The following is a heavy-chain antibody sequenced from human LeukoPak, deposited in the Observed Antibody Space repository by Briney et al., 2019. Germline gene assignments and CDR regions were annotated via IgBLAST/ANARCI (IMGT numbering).Heavy chain of an antibody. D-gene: IGHD3-22*01. Sequence: ASVKVSCKASGYTFTGYYMHWVRQAPGQGLEWMGWINPNSGGTNYAQKFQGRVTMTRDTSISTAYMELSSLRSEDTAVYYCARFSPDRNNHYYDSSGYFERGYFDYWGQGTLVTVSS. J-gene: IGHJ4*02. CDR1: GYTFTGYY. CDR2: INPNSGGT. CDR3: ARFSPDRNNHYYDSSGYFERGYFDY. V-gene: IGHV1-2*02.